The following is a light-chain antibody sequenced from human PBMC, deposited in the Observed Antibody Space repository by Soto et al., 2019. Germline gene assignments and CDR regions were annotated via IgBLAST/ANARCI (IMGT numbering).Light chain of an antibody. CDR1: HDISDD. J-gene: IGKJ4*01. CDR2: DAS. Sequence: DVQMTQSPSSLSASVGDRVTITCQASHDISDDLNWYQHKPGEAPKLLIYDASKLEAGVTSRFSGRGSGTDFTFINSSLQPEDIATYYCQQYDSVPLTFGGGTKVEIK. V-gene: IGKV1-33*01. CDR3: QQYDSVPLT.